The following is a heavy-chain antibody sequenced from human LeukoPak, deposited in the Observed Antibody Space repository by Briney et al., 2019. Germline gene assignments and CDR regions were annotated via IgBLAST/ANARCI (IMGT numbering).Heavy chain of an antibody. Sequence: GGSLRLSCAVSGFTVSGDYMSWVRQAPGKGLEWVSVMYSGGATYYADSVKGRFTISRDNSKNTLYLQMNSLRVEDTAVYYCARDGPAKDYDILTVVTAILELDYWGQGTLVTVSS. CDR3: ARDGPAKDYDILTVVTAILELDY. CDR2: MYSGGAT. J-gene: IGHJ4*02. CDR1: GFTVSGDY. V-gene: IGHV3-53*01. D-gene: IGHD3-9*01.